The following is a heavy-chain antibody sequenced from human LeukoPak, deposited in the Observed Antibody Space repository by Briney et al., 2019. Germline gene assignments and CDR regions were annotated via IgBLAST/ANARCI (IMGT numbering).Heavy chain of an antibody. J-gene: IGHJ4*02. CDR2: ISSSSSYI. V-gene: IGHV3-21*01. D-gene: IGHD3-22*01. Sequence: LRLSCAASGFTFSSYSMNWVRQAPGKGLEWVSSISSSSSYIYYADSVKGRFTISRDNAKNSLYLQMNSLRAEDTAVYYCARDGTYYYDSSGYLDYWGQGTLVTVSS. CDR1: GFTFSSYS. CDR3: ARDGTYYYDSSGYLDY.